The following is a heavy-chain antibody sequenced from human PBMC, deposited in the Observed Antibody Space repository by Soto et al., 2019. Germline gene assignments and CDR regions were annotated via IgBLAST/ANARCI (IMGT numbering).Heavy chain of an antibody. CDR1: EFSFSDYW. D-gene: IGHD7-27*01. CDR2: LDQGGGEK. CDR3: ARDLTLSLYFDY. V-gene: IGHV3-7*05. J-gene: IGHJ4*02. Sequence: GGSLRLSCAASEFSFSDYWMAWVRQAPGKGLEWVANLDQGGGEKHYGDSVKGRFTISRDNAKNSLYLQMNSLRAEDTAVYYCARDLTLSLYFDYWGQGTMVTAPQ.